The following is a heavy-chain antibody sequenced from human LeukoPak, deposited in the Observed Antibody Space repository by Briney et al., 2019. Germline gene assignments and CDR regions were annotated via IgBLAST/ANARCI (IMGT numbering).Heavy chain of an antibody. V-gene: IGHV3-23*01. J-gene: IGHJ6*02. Sequence: GGSLRLSCAASRFMFSSYCMSWVRQAPGRGLEWVSAISGSGGSTYYADSLKGPFPISRNNSKKTVHLPMNRCRAEDTAVYYCAKDGVVTASHTSYYYFYGMDVWGQGTTVTVSS. CDR2: ISGSGGST. CDR1: RFMFSSYC. CDR3: AKDGVVTASHTSYYYFYGMDV. D-gene: IGHD2-21*02.